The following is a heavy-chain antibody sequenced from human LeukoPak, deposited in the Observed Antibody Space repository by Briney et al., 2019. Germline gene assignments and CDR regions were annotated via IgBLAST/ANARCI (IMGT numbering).Heavy chain of an antibody. Sequence: SGGSLRLSCAASGFTFDDYAMHWVRQAPGKGLEWVSLISWDGGSTYYADSVKGRFTISRDNSKNSLYLQMNSLRAEDTALYYCAKASGSSSWYSFDYWGQGTLVTVSS. CDR1: GFTFDDYA. J-gene: IGHJ4*02. CDR3: AKASGSSSWYSFDY. V-gene: IGHV3-43D*03. D-gene: IGHD6-13*01. CDR2: ISWDGGST.